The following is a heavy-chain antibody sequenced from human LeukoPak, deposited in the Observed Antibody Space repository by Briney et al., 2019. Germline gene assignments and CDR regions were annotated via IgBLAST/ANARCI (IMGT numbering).Heavy chain of an antibody. CDR1: GYTFTYYY. D-gene: IGHD2-15*01. CDR3: ARESDIGKDFDH. V-gene: IGHV1-46*01. CDR2: INPSSGRT. J-gene: IGHJ4*02. Sequence: GASVNVSCKASGYTFTYYYMHWVRQAPGEGLEWMGMINPSSGRTSYAQKFQGRVTMTRGTSTSTVYMELSSLRSEDTALYYCARESDIGKDFDHWGQGTLVTVSS.